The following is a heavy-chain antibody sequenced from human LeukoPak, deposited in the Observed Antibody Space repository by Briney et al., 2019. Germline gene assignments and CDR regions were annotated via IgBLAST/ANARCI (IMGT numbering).Heavy chain of an antibody. J-gene: IGHJ4*02. CDR3: ASNRGSDY. CDR2: VSYDGSKK. Sequence: GGSLRLSCAAYRFSLSGYWMSWVRQAPGKGLEWVASVSYDGSKKYYADSVKGRFSISRDNSKNTLYLQMDSLRAEDTAVYYCASNRGSDYWGQGTLVTVSS. V-gene: IGHV3-30*03. CDR1: RFSLSGYW. D-gene: IGHD1-14*01.